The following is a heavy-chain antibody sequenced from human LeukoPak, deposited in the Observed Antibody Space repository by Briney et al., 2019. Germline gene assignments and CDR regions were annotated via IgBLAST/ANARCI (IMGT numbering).Heavy chain of an antibody. CDR2: IIPILGIA. Sequence: SVKVSCKASGGTFSSYAISWVRQAPGQGLEWMGRIIPILGIANYAQKFQGRVTITADKSTSTAYMELSSLRSEDTAVYYCARDRRGSSWPKANWFDPWGQGTLVTVSS. J-gene: IGHJ5*02. CDR1: GGTFSSYA. V-gene: IGHV1-69*04. D-gene: IGHD6-13*01. CDR3: ARDRRGSSWPKANWFDP.